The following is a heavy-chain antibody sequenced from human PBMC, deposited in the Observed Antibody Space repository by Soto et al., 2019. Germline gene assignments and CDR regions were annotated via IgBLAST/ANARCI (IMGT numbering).Heavy chain of an antibody. CDR1: GFTFSDYY. D-gene: IGHD5-12*01. J-gene: IGHJ5*02. V-gene: IGHV3-11*05. CDR3: ARAGVATIYPGNNWFDP. Sequence: GGSLRLSCAASGFTFSDYYMSWIRQAPGKGLEWVSYITRSSTYTTYAASVKGRFTISRDNAKNSLYLQMNSLRAEDTAVYYCARAGVATIYPGNNWFDPWGQGTLVTVSS. CDR2: ITRSSTYT.